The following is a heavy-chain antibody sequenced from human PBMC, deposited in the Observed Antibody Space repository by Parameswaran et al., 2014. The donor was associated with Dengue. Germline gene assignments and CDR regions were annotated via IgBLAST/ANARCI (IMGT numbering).Heavy chain of an antibody. Sequence: VRQAPGQGLEWMGWINTNTGNPTYAQGFTGRFVFSLDTSVSTAYLQISSLKAEDTAVYYCARDGAHTLVGATTGWFDPWGQGTLVTVSS. V-gene: IGHV7-4-1*02. D-gene: IGHD1-26*01. CDR2: INTNTGNP. CDR3: ARDGAHTLVGATTGWFDP. J-gene: IGHJ5*02.